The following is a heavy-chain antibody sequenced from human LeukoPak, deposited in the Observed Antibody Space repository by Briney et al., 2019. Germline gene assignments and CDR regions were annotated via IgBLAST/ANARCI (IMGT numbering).Heavy chain of an antibody. Sequence: GGSLRLSCAASGFSFSSCAMNWVRQAPGKGLEWVSTISGSGGDTYYADSVKGRFTISRDNAKNSLYLQMNSLRAEDTAVYYCARDNYDSRITWGQGTLVTVSS. CDR2: ISGSGGDT. CDR3: ARDNYDSRIT. V-gene: IGHV3-21*01. J-gene: IGHJ4*02. D-gene: IGHD3-22*01. CDR1: GFSFSSCA.